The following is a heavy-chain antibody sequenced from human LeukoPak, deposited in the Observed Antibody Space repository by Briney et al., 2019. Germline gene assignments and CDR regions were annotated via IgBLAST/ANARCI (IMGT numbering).Heavy chain of an antibody. CDR2: INHSGST. CDR1: GGSFSGYY. D-gene: IGHD6-13*01. Sequence: SETLSLTCAVYGGSFSGYYWSWIRQPPGKGLEWIGEINHSGSTNYNPSLKSRVTISVDTSKNQFSLKLSSVTAADTAVYYCARRYRSSWYSYWGQGTLVTVSS. J-gene: IGHJ4*02. CDR3: ARRYRSSWYSY. V-gene: IGHV4-34*01.